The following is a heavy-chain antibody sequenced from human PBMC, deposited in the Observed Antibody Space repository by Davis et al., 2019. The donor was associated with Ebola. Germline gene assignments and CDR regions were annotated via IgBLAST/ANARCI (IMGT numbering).Heavy chain of an antibody. Sequence: SVKVSCKASGYPFSAYYMHWVRQAPGQGLEWMGGIIPLFGTTNYAQNFKGRVTITADESTTTAYMELSSLRSEDTAMYYCALRVAGDYWGQGTLVTVSS. V-gene: IGHV1-69*13. CDR1: GYPFSAYY. J-gene: IGHJ4*02. CDR3: ALRVAGDY. CDR2: IIPLFGTT. D-gene: IGHD6-19*01.